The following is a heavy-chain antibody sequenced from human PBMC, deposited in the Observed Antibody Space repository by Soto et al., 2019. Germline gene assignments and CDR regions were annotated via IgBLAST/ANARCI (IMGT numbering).Heavy chain of an antibody. CDR1: GGSVKSGSYY. D-gene: IGHD6-13*01. CDR2: IYYSGST. J-gene: IGHJ5*02. Sequence: SETLSLTCTVSGGSVKSGSYYWSWIRQPPGKGLEWIGYIYYSGSTYYNPSLKSRVTISVDTSKNQFSLKLSSVTAADTAVYYCARERPDGSRLDPWGQGTLVTVSS. V-gene: IGHV4-61*01. CDR3: ARERPDGSRLDP.